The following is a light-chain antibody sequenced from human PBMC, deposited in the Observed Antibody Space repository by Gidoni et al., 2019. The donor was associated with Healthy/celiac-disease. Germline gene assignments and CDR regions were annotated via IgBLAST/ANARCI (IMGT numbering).Light chain of an antibody. J-gene: IGKJ1*01. CDR3: QQYYSYPT. CDR1: QGISCY. V-gene: IGKV1-8*01. CDR2: AAS. Sequence: AIRITQSPSSLSASTGDRVTITCRASQGISCYLAWYQQKPGKAPKLLIYAASTLQSGVPSRFSGSGSGTDFTLTISCLQSEDFATYYCQQYYSYPTFXXXTKVEIK.